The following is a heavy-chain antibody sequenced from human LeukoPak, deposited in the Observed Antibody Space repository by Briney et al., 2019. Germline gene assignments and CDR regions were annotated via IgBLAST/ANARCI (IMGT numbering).Heavy chain of an antibody. J-gene: IGHJ5*02. CDR1: GGTFSSYA. Sequence: ASVKVSCKASGGTFSSYAISWVRQAPGQGLEWMGRINPILGIANYAQKFQGRVTITADKSTSTAYMELSSLRSEDTAVYYCARDSSVVVVTAIKYNWFDPWGQGTLVTVSS. D-gene: IGHD2-21*02. CDR3: ARDSSVVVVTAIKYNWFDP. CDR2: INPILGIA. V-gene: IGHV1-69*04.